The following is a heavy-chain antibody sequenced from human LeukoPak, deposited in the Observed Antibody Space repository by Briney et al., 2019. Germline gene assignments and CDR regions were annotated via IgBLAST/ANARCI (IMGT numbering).Heavy chain of an antibody. D-gene: IGHD2-21*01. CDR1: GYTFTGYY. V-gene: IGHV1-2*02. CDR2: INPNSGGT. CDR3: ARDLAYCGGDCQYPYYYYYMDV. Sequence: ASVKVSCKASGYTFTGYYMHWVRQAPGQGLEWMGWINPNSGGTNYAQKFQGRVTMTRDTSISTAYMELSRLRSDDTAVYYCARDLAYCGGDCQYPYYYYYMDVWGKGTTVTVSS. J-gene: IGHJ6*03.